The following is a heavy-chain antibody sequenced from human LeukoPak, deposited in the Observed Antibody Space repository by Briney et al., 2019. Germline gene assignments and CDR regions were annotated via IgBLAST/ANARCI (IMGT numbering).Heavy chain of an antibody. CDR1: GGSISSSSYY. CDR2: IYYSGST. CDR3: ASWDVNSSGYGYFDY. J-gene: IGHJ4*02. Sequence: SETLSLTCTVSGGSISSSSYYWGWIRQPPGKGLEWIGSIYYSGSTYYNPSLKSRVTISVDTSKNQFSLKLSSVTAADMAVYYCASWDVNSSGYGYFDYWGQGTLVTVSS. D-gene: IGHD6-19*01. V-gene: IGHV4-39*07.